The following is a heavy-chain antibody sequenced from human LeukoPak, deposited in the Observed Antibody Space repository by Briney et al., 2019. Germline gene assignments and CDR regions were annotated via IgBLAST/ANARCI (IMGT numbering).Heavy chain of an antibody. J-gene: IGHJ6*03. D-gene: IGHD6-19*01. Sequence: GGSLRLSCAASGFTFSDYYMSWIRQAPGKGLEWVSYISSSGSTIYYADSVKGRFTISRDNAKNSLYLQMNSLSAEDTAVYYCARPYSSGWSYYYYMDVWGKGTTVTVSS. V-gene: IGHV3-11*04. CDR1: GFTFSDYY. CDR3: ARPYSSGWSYYYYMDV. CDR2: ISSSGSTI.